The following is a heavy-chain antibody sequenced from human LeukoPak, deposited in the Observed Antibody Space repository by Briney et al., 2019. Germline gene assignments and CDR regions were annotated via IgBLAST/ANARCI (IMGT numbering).Heavy chain of an antibody. CDR2: IYYSGST. D-gene: IGHD1-14*01. CDR3: ARDGNGSDP. J-gene: IGHJ5*02. V-gene: IGHV4-59*01. Sequence: PETLSLTCTVSGGSISSYYWSWIRQPPGKGLEWIGYIYYSGSTNYNPSLKSRVTISVDTSKNQFSLKLSSVTAADTAVYYCARDGNGSDPWGQGTLVTVSS. CDR1: GGSISSYY.